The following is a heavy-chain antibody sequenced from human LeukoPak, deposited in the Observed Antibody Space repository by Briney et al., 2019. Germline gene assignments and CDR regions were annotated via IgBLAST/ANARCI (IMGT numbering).Heavy chain of an antibody. J-gene: IGHJ3*01. CDR3: AKGRGWPPLFDV. CDR1: GFTFSGYA. CDR2: ISGSGGST. D-gene: IGHD2-15*01. Sequence: GGSLRLSCAASGFTFSGYAMGWVRQAPGKGLEWVSAISGSGGSTFYADSVQGRFTISSDNSKSTLFLQMDSLRAEDTAVYFCAKGRGWPPLFDVWGQGTMVTVSS. V-gene: IGHV3-23*01.